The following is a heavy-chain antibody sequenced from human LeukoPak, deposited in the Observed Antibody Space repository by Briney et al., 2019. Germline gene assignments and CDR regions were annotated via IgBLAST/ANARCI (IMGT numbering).Heavy chain of an antibody. CDR3: AKQPLDTAYPTFRY. D-gene: IGHD5-18*01. CDR2: ISSSSSYI. J-gene: IGHJ4*02. V-gene: IGHV3-21*04. CDR1: GFTFSSYS. Sequence: PGGSLRLSCAASGFTFSSYSMNWVRQAPGKGLEWVSSISSSSSYIYYADSVKGRFTISRDNAKNSLYLQMNSLRAEDTAVYYCAKQPLDTAYPTFRYWGQGTLVTVSS.